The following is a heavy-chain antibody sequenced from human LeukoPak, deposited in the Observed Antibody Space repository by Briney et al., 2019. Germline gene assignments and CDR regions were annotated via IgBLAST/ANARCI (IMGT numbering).Heavy chain of an antibody. D-gene: IGHD5-18*01. V-gene: IGHV1-2*02. CDR3: ARAVYSYGSPYYYYYMDV. CDR1: GYTFTGYY. J-gene: IGHJ6*03. Sequence: ASVKVSCKASGYTFTGYYMHWVRQAPGQGLEWMGWINPNSGGTNYAQKLQGRVTMTTDTSTSTAYMELRSLRSDDTAVYYCARAVYSYGSPYYYYYMDVWGKGTTVTVSS. CDR2: INPNSGGT.